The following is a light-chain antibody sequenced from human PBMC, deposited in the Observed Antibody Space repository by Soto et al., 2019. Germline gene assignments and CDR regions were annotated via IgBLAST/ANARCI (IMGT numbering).Light chain of an antibody. J-gene: IGLJ2*01. CDR1: SSNIGSNT. Sequence: QTVLTQPPSASGTPGQTVIISCSGSSSNIGSNTVNWYQQLPGTAPKLLIFSNSQRPSGVPDRFSGSRSGTSASLPITGVQSEDEAHYYCAAWDDGLNALAFGGGTKLTVL. V-gene: IGLV1-44*01. CDR2: SNS. CDR3: AAWDDGLNALA.